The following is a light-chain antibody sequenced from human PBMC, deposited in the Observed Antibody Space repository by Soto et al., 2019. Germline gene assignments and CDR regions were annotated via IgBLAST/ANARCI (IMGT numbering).Light chain of an antibody. CDR1: SSNIGSTYD. J-gene: IGLJ1*01. CDR3: QSYDDSLSVHYV. CDR2: GNT. V-gene: IGLV1-40*01. Sequence: QSVLTQHPSVSGAPGQRGTISFTGSSSNIGSTYDVQWYQQLPGTAPKLLIHGNTDRPSGVPDRFSGSKSGTSASLAITGLQADDEADYYCQSYDDSLSVHYVFGTGTKVTVL.